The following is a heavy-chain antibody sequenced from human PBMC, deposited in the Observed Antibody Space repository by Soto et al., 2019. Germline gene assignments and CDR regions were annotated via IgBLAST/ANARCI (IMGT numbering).Heavy chain of an antibody. D-gene: IGHD2-15*01. V-gene: IGHV4-39*01. CDR3: AGFVVPASRNSDFDY. CDR1: GISVSTSDYY. Sequence: PSETLSLTCTVSGISVSTSDYYWGWVRQPPGKGLDWIGNIHYSGSTFYNPSLRSRVTISVDTSKNQFSLKLNSVTAADTAVYFCAGFVVPASRNSDFDYWGQGTLVTVSS. J-gene: IGHJ4*02. CDR2: IHYSGST.